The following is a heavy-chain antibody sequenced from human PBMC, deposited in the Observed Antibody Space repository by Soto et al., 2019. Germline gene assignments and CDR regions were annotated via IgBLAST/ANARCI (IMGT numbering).Heavy chain of an antibody. V-gene: IGHV4-59*01. CDR3: ARTYGRNFDY. Sequence: QVQLQASGPGLVKPSETLSLTCTVSGGSISSYYWRWIRQPPGKGLEWIGYIYYSGSTNYNPSLNSRVTISVDTSKNQFSLKLSSVTAADTALYYCARTYGRNFDYWGQGTLVTVSS. CDR1: GGSISSYY. CDR2: IYYSGST. J-gene: IGHJ4*02. D-gene: IGHD3-10*01.